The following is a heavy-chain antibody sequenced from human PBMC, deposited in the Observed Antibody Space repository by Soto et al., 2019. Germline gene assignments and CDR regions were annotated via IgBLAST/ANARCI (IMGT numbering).Heavy chain of an antibody. D-gene: IGHD2-21*02. CDR2: IRPGGNT. J-gene: IGHJ4*02. V-gene: IGHV4-4*07. Sequence: PSETLSLTCTVYGGSVSDYYWSWVRQPAGKGLEWIGRIRPGGNTNYSPSLMSRVTMSVDTSLNQFSLKLTSVTAADTEVYYCVRATFCGSDCQLANLGQAALVAVSS. CDR1: GGSVSDYY. CDR3: VRATFCGSDCQLAN.